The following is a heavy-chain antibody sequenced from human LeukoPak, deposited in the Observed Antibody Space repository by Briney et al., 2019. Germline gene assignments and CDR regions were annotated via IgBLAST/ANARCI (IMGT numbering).Heavy chain of an antibody. D-gene: IGHD2-15*01. CDR3: ARAIQFGGYFDY. CDR2: ISYDGSNK. Sequence: GGSLRLSCAASGFTFSSYAMHWVRQAPGKGLEWVAVISYDGSNKYYADSVKGRFTISRDNSKNTLYLQMNSLRAEDTAVYYCARAIQFGGYFDYWGQGTLVTVST. CDR1: GFTFSSYA. J-gene: IGHJ4*02. V-gene: IGHV3-30-3*01.